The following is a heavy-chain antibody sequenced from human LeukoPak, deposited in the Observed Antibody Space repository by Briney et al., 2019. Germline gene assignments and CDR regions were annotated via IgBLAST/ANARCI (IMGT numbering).Heavy chain of an antibody. Sequence: ASVKVSCKASGYTFTSYAMNWVRQAPGQGLEWMGWINTNTGNPTYAQGFTGRFVFSLDTSVSTAYLQISSLKAEDTAVYYCARGPLIPYYYDSSGYYRTDAFDIWGQGTMVTVSS. CDR1: GYTFTSYA. V-gene: IGHV7-4-1*02. CDR2: INTNTGNP. CDR3: ARGPLIPYYYDSSGYYRTDAFDI. J-gene: IGHJ3*02. D-gene: IGHD3-22*01.